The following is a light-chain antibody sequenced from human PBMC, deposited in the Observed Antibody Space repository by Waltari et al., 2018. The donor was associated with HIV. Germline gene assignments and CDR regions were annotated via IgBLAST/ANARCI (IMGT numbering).Light chain of an antibody. J-gene: IGLJ2*01. CDR3: AAWEDSLNGHVV. Sequence: QSVLTQPPSASGTPGQRVTISCSGSSSNIGSNTVNWYQQLPGTAPKLLIYSNNRRPSGVPDRFSGSKSGTSASLAIIGLQSEDEADYYCAAWEDSLNGHVVFGGGTKLTVL. CDR1: SSNIGSNT. V-gene: IGLV1-44*01. CDR2: SNN.